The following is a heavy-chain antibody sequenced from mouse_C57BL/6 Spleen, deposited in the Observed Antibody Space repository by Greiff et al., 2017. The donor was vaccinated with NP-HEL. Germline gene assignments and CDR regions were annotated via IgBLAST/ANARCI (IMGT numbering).Heavy chain of an antibody. CDR3: ARWFYAMDY. CDR1: GFTFTDYY. J-gene: IGHJ4*01. Sequence: EVKLMESGGGLVQPGGSLSLSCAASGFTFTDYYMSWVRQPPGKALEWLGFIRNKANGYTTEYSASVKGRFTISRDNSQSILYLQMNALRAEDSATYYCARWFYAMDYWGQGTSVTVSS. CDR2: IRNKANGYTT. V-gene: IGHV7-3*01.